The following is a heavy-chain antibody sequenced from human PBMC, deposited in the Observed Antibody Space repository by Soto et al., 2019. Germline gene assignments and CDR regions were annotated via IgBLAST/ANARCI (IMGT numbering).Heavy chain of an antibody. CDR1: GFTFSSYG. J-gene: IGHJ4*02. V-gene: IGHV3-30*18. CDR2: ISYDGSNK. Sequence: QVQLVESGGGVVQPGRSLRLSCAASGFTFSSYGMHWVRQAPGKGLEWVAVISYDGSNKYYADSVKGRFTISRDNSKNTLYLQMNSLRAEDTAVYYCAKSPSITIFGVVISPIDYWGQGTLVTVSS. D-gene: IGHD3-3*01. CDR3: AKSPSITIFGVVISPIDY.